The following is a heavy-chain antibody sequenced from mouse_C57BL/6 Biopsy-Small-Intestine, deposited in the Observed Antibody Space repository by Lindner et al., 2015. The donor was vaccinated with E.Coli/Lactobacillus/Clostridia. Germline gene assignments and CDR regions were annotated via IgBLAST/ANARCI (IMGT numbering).Heavy chain of an antibody. CDR2: INPNSGGT. CDR3: ARVERGYSYGYGLDYFDY. Sequence: SVKVSCKASGYTFTGYYMHWVRQAPGQGLEWMGRINPNSGGTNYAQKFQGRVTMTRDTSISTAYMELSRLRSDDTAVYYCARVERGYSYGYGLDYFDYWGRGNPGHRLL. D-gene: IGHD2-2*01. CDR1: GYTFTGYY. J-gene: IGHJ2*01. V-gene: IGHV1-53*01.